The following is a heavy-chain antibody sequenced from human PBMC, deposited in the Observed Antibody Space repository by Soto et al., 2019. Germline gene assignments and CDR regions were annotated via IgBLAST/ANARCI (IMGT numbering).Heavy chain of an antibody. CDR1: GFTFSSYA. J-gene: IGHJ3*02. Sequence: EVQLLESGGGLVQPGGSLKLSCAASGFTFSSYAMSWVRQAPGKGLEWVSAISGSGGSTYYADSVKGRFTISRDNSKNTLYLQMNNLRAEDTPVYYCAKDLGITMIVVVDAFDIWGPGTMVTVSS. V-gene: IGHV3-23*01. CDR3: AKDLGITMIVVVDAFDI. CDR2: ISGSGGST. D-gene: IGHD3-22*01.